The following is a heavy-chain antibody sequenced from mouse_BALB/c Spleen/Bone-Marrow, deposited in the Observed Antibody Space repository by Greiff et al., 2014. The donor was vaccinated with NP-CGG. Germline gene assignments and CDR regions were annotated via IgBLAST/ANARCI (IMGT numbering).Heavy chain of an antibody. CDR3: AGPFDY. Sequence: VQVVESGAELAKPGASVKLSCKASGYTFTSYWMHWVKQRPGQGLEWIGEINPSNGRTNYNEKFKSKATLTVDKSSSTAYMQLGSLTSEDSAVYYCAGPFDYWGQGTTLTVSS. J-gene: IGHJ2*01. CDR2: INPSNGRT. V-gene: IGHV1S81*02. CDR1: GYTFTSYW.